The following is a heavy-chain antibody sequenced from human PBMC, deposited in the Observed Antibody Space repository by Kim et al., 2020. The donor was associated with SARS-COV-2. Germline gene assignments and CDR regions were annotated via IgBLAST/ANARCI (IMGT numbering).Heavy chain of an antibody. Sequence: ASVKVSCKASGYTFTSYGISWVRQAPGQGLEWMGWISAYNGNTNYAQKLQGRVTMTTDTSTSTAYMELRSLRSDDTAVYYCARVHNPWYCSGGSCYYHIGPLDYWGQGTLVTVSS. CDR3: ARVHNPWYCSGGSCYYHIGPLDY. D-gene: IGHD2-15*01. CDR2: ISAYNGNT. V-gene: IGHV1-18*01. CDR1: GYTFTSYG. J-gene: IGHJ4*02.